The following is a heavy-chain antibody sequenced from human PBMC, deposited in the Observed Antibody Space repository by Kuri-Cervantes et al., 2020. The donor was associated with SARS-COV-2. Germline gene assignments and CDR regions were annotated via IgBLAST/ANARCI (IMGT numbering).Heavy chain of an antibody. J-gene: IGHJ6*03. V-gene: IGHV1-69*10. CDR1: GYTFTGYY. CDR3: ARVTYYDFWSGYYKADEYYYYYYMDV. D-gene: IGHD3-3*01. Sequence: SVKVSCKASGYTFTGYYMHWVRQAPGQGLEWMGGIIPIFGIANYAQKFQGRVTITAGKSTSTAYMELSSLRSEDTAVYYCARVTYYDFWSGYYKADEYYYYYYMDVWGKGNTVHVSS. CDR2: IIPIFGIA.